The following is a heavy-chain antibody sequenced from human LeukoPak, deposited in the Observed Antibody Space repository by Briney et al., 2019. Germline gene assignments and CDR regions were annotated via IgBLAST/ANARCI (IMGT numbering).Heavy chain of an antibody. V-gene: IGHV3-23*01. D-gene: IGHD2-2*01. J-gene: IGHJ4*02. CDR3: AKEEGIVVVPASFDY. CDR2: ISGSGSRT. Sequence: TGRSLTLSCAASGFTFSSSAMSWVRQAPGKGLEWLSSISGSGSRTYYADSVKGRSTISRDNTKNTLYLQMNSLRAEDTAVYYCAKEEGIVVVPASFDYWGQGTLVTVSS. CDR1: GFTFSSSA.